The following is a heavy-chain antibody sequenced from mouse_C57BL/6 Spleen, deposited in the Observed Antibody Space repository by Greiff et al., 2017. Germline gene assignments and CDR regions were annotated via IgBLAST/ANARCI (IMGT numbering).Heavy chain of an antibody. V-gene: IGHV5-9*01. D-gene: IGHD2-4*01. CDR1: GFTFSSYT. CDR2: ISGGGGNT. Sequence: EVKLMESGGGLVKPGGSLKLSCAASGFTFSSYTLSWVRQTPEKRLEWVATISGGGGNTYYPDSVKGRFTISRDNAKNTLYLQMSSLRSEDTALYYWARQAYDSRMDYWGQGTSVTVSS. CDR3: ARQAYDSRMDY. J-gene: IGHJ4*01.